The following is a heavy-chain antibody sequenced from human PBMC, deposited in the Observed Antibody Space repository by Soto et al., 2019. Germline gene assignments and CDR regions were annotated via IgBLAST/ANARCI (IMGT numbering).Heavy chain of an antibody. Sequence: QVQLVQSGAEVKKPGSSVKVSCKASGGTFSSYAISWVRQALGQGLEWMGGIIPTFGTANYAQKFQGRVTITADESTSTAYMELSSLRSEDTAVYYCASGYSSSWYHYWFDPWGQGTLVTVSS. V-gene: IGHV1-69*01. J-gene: IGHJ5*02. CDR1: GGTFSSYA. CDR2: IIPTFGTA. CDR3: ASGYSSSWYHYWFDP. D-gene: IGHD6-13*01.